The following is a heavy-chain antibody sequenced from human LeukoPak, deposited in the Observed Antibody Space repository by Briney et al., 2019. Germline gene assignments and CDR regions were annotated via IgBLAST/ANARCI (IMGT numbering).Heavy chain of an antibody. CDR1: GYSFTNYY. J-gene: IGHJ6*04. CDR2: INPSVGST. V-gene: IGHV1-46*01. Sequence: ASVKVACKASGYSFTNYYMHWVRQAPGQGLEWMGIINPSVGSTSYTQKFQGRVTMTRDTSTSTVYLELSRLTSEDTAVYYCARRRGEEGMDVWGKGTTVTVSS. D-gene: IGHD3-16*01. CDR3: ARRRGEEGMDV.